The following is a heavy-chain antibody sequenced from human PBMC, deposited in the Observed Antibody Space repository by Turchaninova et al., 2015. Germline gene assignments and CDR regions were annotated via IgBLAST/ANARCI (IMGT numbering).Heavy chain of an antibody. V-gene: IGHV4-34*01. J-gene: IGHJ5*02. CDR2: INHSGST. CDR1: GASFSGYY. D-gene: IGHD5-18*01. CDR3: ASNSS. Sequence: QVQLQQWGAGLLKPSETLSLTCAVYGASFSGYYWSWIRQPQGKGLEWVGEINHSGSTNYNPSLKSRVTISVDTSKNQFSLKLSSVTAADTAVYYCASNSSWGQGTLVTVSS.